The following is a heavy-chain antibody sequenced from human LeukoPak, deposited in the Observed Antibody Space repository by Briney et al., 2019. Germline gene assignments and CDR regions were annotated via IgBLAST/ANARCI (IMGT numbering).Heavy chain of an antibody. Sequence: GESLKISCKGSGYSFIRNWIGWVRQMPGKGLEWMPIIYPGDSDTRYSPSFQGQVTISADKSISTAYLQWSSLTASDTAMYYCARLGTSATYFEFWGQGTLVTVSS. CDR1: GYSFIRNW. D-gene: IGHD2-15*01. V-gene: IGHV5-51*01. CDR2: IYPGDSDT. J-gene: IGHJ4*02. CDR3: ARLGTSATYFEF.